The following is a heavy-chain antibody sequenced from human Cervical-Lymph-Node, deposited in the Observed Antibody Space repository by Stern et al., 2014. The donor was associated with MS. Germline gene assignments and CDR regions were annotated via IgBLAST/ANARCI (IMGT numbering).Heavy chain of an antibody. CDR2: MNPNSGNT. V-gene: IGHV1-8*02. D-gene: IGHD3-3*01. CDR3: ARKMGFLEWLGYYYYGMDV. J-gene: IGHJ6*02. Sequence: QVQLVQSGAEVKKPGASVKVSCKASGYTFTSYDINWVRQATGQGLEWMGWMNPNSGNTGYAQKIQGRVTMTRNTSLSTAYLELSSLRSENTAVYYCARKMGFLEWLGYYYYGMDVWGQGTTVTVSS. CDR1: GYTFTSYD.